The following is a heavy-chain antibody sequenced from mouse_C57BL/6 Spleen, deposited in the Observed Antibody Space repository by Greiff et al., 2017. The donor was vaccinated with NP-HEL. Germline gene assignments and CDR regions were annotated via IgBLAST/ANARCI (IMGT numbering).Heavy chain of an antibody. CDR1: GYAFTNYL. V-gene: IGHV1-54*01. CDR3: AREPIYYYGSSYWAMDY. J-gene: IGHJ4*01. D-gene: IGHD1-1*01. CDR2: INPGSGGT. Sequence: QVQLKQSGAELVRPGTSVKVSCKASGYAFTNYLIEWVKQRPGQGLEWIGVINPGSGGTNYNEKFKGKATLTADKSSSTAYMQLSSLTSEDSAVYFCAREPIYYYGSSYWAMDYWGQGTSVTVSS.